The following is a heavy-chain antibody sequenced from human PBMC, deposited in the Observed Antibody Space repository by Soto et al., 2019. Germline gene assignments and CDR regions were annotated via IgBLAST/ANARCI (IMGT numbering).Heavy chain of an antibody. V-gene: IGHV1-69*06. D-gene: IGHD2-15*01. J-gene: IGHJ6*02. Sequence: QVQLVQSGAEVKKPGSSVKVSCKASGGTFSSYAISWVRQAPGQGLEWMGGIIPIFGTANYAQKFQGRVRITADKSTRSAYMELSSLRSEDTAVYYCARGAGVVVAAGCYYGMDVWGQGTKVTVSS. CDR1: GGTFSSYA. CDR3: ARGAGVVVAAGCYYGMDV. CDR2: IIPIFGTA.